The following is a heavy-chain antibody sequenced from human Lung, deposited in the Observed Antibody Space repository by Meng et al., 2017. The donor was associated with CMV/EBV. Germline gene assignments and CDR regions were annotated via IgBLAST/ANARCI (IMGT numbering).Heavy chain of an antibody. V-gene: IGHV3-15*01. CDR2: IKSHIDGGTT. J-gene: IGHJ1*01. CDR3: GTDH. CDR1: GFTFPNAW. Sequence: GGSLRLSCAVSGFTFPNAWMSWIRQAPATGLEWIGRIKSHIDGGTTDYAAPVKGRFTISRDDSKNTLYLHMNSLKTDDTAVYYCGTDHWGQGTLVTVSS.